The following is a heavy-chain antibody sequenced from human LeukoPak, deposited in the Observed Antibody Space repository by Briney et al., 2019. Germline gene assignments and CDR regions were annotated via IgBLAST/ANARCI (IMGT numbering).Heavy chain of an antibody. CDR3: ARDYYDSSGFHPLDY. CDR2: INHSGST. J-gene: IGHJ4*02. Sequence: KPSETLSLTCAVYGGSFSGYYWSWIRQPPGKGLEWIGEINHSGSTNYNPSLKSRVTMSVDTSKNQFSLKLSSVTAADTAVYYCARDYYDSSGFHPLDYWGQGTLVTVSS. D-gene: IGHD3-22*01. CDR1: GGSFSGYY. V-gene: IGHV4-34*01.